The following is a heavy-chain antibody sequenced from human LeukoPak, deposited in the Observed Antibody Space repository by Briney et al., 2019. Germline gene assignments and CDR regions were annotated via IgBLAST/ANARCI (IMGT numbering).Heavy chain of an antibody. CDR2: INPNSGET. J-gene: IGHJ4*02. CDR1: GYTFTEYY. CDR3: ARDNVMVAMRSDS. Sequence: ASVKVSCKTSGYTFTEYYIHWVRQAPGQGLEWMGWINPNSGETNSAQKFQGRVTMTADTSISTAYMELRRVTSDDTAVYYCARDNVMVAMRSDSWGQGTIVPVSS. V-gene: IGHV1-2*02. D-gene: IGHD2-2*01.